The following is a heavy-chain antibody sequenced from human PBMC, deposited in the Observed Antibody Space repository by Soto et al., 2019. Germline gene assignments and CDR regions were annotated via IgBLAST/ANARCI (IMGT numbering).Heavy chain of an antibody. D-gene: IGHD2-15*01. CDR3: TGGLLLARFDY. CDR2: IWYDGSNK. CDR1: GFTFSSYG. V-gene: IGHV3-33*01. J-gene: IGHJ4*02. Sequence: GGSLRLSCAASGFTFSSYGMHWVRQAPGKGLEWVAVIWYDGSNKYYADSVKGRFTISRDNSKNTLYLQMNSLRAEDTAVYYCTGGLLLARFDYWGQGTLVTVSS.